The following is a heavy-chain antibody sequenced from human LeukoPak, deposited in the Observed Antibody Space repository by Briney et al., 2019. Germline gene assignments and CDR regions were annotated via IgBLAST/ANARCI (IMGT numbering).Heavy chain of an antibody. J-gene: IGHJ6*02. D-gene: IGHD3-22*01. Sequence: PGGSLRLSCAASGFTFSSYAMSWVRQAPGKGLEWVSAISGSGGSTYYADSVKGRFTISRDNSKNTLYLQMNSLRAEDTAVYYCAKHNYYDSSGPHGLYYYYYGMDVWGQGTTVTVSS. CDR2: ISGSGGST. V-gene: IGHV3-23*01. CDR3: AKHNYYDSSGPHGLYYYYYGMDV. CDR1: GFTFSSYA.